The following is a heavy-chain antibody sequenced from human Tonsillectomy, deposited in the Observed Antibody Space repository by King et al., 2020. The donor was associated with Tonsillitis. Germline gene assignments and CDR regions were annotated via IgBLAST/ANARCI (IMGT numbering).Heavy chain of an antibody. J-gene: IGHJ4*02. CDR3: AXXMDRXGTKPAY. CDR1: GFPLSSYA. D-gene: IGHD3-10*01. Sequence: VQLVESGGGVVQPGGSLRLSCAASGFPLSSYAMHWVRQAPGRGLEWVALISYDGGNKYYADSVKGRFTISRDISENTLFLQMNSLRTEATAAYFCAXXMDRXGTKPAYWGQGTLXTVSS. CDR2: ISYDGGNK. V-gene: IGHV3-30-3*01.